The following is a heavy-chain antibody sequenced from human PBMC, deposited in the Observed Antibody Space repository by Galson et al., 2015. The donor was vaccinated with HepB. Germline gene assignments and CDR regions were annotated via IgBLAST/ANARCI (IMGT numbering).Heavy chain of an antibody. J-gene: IGHJ4*02. D-gene: IGHD3-22*01. CDR3: AKNPYYASNGYYSFDY. V-gene: IGHV3-23*01. Sequence: SLRLSCAASGFRFNNYAMNWVRRAPGKGLEWVSGMCGSGGSKYYVDSVQGRFTISRDNSKNTLWLQMNSLRVEDTAVYYCAKNPYYASNGYYSFDYWGRGTLVTVSS. CDR1: GFRFNNYA. CDR2: MCGSGGSK.